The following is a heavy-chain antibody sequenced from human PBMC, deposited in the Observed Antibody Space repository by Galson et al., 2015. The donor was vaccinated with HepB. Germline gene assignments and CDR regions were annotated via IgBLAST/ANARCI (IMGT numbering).Heavy chain of an antibody. V-gene: IGHV3-73*01. CDR2: IRSKAYNYAT. Sequence: SLRLSCAASEFSFSDSPMHWVRQASGKGLEWVGRIRSKAYNYATAYAASVKGRFTISRDDSKNTAYLQMDSLKTEDTAVYYCITNDYGANWGQGTLATVSS. J-gene: IGHJ4*02. D-gene: IGHD4-17*01. CDR1: EFSFSDSP. CDR3: ITNDYGAN.